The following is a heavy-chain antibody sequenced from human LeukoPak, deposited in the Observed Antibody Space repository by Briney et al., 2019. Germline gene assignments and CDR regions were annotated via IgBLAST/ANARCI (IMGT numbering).Heavy chain of an antibody. CDR2: ITNDGSST. J-gene: IGHJ4*02. V-gene: IGHV3-74*01. D-gene: IGHD4-23*01. Sequence: PGGSLRLSCAASGLTFSSHWMHWVRQAPGKGLVWVSRITNDGSSTTYADSVKGRFTISRDNAKNSLHLQMNSLSVEDTAVYYCASTNSLDYWGQGTLVTVPS. CDR1: GLTFSSHW. CDR3: ASTNSLDY.